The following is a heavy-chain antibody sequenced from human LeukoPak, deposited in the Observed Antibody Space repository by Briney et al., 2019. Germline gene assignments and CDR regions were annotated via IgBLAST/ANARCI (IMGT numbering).Heavy chain of an antibody. Sequence: SETLSLTCTVSGGPISSYYWSWIRQPPGKGLEWIGYIYTSGSTNYNPSLKSRVTISVDTSKNQFSLKLSSVTAADTAVYYCARHDLGYCSSTSCYYFDYWAREPWSPSPQ. CDR3: ARHDLGYCSSTSCYYFDY. V-gene: IGHV4-4*09. CDR2: IYTSGST. CDR1: GGPISSYY. J-gene: IGHJ4*02. D-gene: IGHD2-2*01.